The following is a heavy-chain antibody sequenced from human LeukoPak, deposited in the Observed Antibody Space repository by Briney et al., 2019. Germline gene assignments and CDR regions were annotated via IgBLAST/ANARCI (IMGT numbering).Heavy chain of an antibody. J-gene: IGHJ4*02. D-gene: IGHD1-1*01. CDR1: GFTFSSYE. Sequence: GGSLRLSCAASGFTFSSYEMNWVRQAPGKGLEWVSYISSSGSTIYYADSVKGRFTISRDNAKNSLYLQMNSLRAEDTAIYYCAKATGNLGNWGQGTLVTLSS. V-gene: IGHV3-48*03. CDR2: ISSSGSTI. CDR3: AKATGNLGN.